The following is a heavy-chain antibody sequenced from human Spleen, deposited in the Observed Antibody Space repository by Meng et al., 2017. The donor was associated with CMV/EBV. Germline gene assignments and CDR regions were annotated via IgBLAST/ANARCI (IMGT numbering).Heavy chain of an antibody. D-gene: IGHD5-18*01. CDR3: ARGPYSTFYYYGLDV. J-gene: IGHJ6*02. V-gene: IGHV1-8*01. CDR2: MNPNSGNT. CDR1: GYTFTSYD. Sequence: ALVKVSCKASGYTFTSYDINWVRQATGQGLEWMGWMNPNSGNTGYAQKFQGRVTITRNTSISTAYMELSSLRSEDTAVYYCARGPYSTFYYYGLDVWGQGTTVTVSS.